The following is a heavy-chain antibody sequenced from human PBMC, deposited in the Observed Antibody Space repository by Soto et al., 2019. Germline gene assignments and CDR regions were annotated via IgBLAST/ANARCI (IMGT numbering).Heavy chain of an antibody. CDR2: IIPIFGTT. J-gene: IGHJ6*02. CDR1: GGTFSSYG. CDR3: ARDLGYNYGVYYGMDV. D-gene: IGHD5-18*01. Sequence: QVQLVQSGAEVKKPGSSVQVSCKASGGTFSSYGLSWVRQAPGQGLEWMGGIIPIFGTTNYAQKCQGRVTITADESTSTAYMELSSLRSEDTAVYYCARDLGYNYGVYYGMDVWGQGTKVTVSS. V-gene: IGHV1-69*01.